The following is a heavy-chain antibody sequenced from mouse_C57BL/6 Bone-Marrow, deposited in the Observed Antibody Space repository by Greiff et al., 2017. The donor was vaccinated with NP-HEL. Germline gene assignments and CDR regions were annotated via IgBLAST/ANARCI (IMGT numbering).Heavy chain of an antibody. CDR1: GYTFTSYG. J-gene: IGHJ2*01. V-gene: IGHV1-81*01. CDR2: IYPRSGNT. Sequence: QVQLQQSGAELARPGASVKLSCKASGYTFTSYGISWVKQRTGQGLEWIGEIYPRSGNTYYNEKFKGKATLTADKSSSTAYMELRSLTSEDSAVYFCASPRQLRPRYYFDYWGQGTTLTVSS. CDR3: ASPRQLRPRYYFDY. D-gene: IGHD3-2*02.